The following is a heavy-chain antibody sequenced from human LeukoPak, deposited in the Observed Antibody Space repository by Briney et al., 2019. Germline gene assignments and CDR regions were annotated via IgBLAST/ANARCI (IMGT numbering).Heavy chain of an antibody. J-gene: IGHJ4*02. CDR1: GFTFSSYA. CDR2: ISGSGGST. D-gene: IGHD6-19*01. V-gene: IGHV3-23*01. CDR3: AKDPEQWLVQYYFDY. Sequence: GGSLRLSCAASGFTFSSYAMSWVRQAPGKGLEWVSAISGSGGSTYYADSVKGRFTISRDNSKNTLYLQMNSLRAEDTAVYYCAKDPEQWLVQYYFDYWGRGTLVTVSS.